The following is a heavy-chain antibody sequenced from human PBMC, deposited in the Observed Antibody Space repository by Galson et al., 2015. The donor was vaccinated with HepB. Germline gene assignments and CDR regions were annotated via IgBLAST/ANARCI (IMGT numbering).Heavy chain of an antibody. Sequence: SVKVSCKASGYTFTTYGISWVRQAPGQGLEWMGRINPNTGGTKYAQKFQGRVTMTRDTSINTAYMELSRLRFDDTVVYYCARDSGSYPNHFDYWGQGTLVIVSS. CDR3: ARDSGSYPNHFDY. V-gene: IGHV1-2*05. CDR2: INPNTGGT. CDR1: GYTFTTYG. J-gene: IGHJ4*02. D-gene: IGHD1-26*01.